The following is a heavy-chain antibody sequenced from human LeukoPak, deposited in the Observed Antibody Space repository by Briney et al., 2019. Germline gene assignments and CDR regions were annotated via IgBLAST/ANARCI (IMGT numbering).Heavy chain of an antibody. CDR3: ADAALWFGELLAGPSVDY. CDR2: ISGSDSGT. V-gene: IGHV3-23*01. CDR1: GFTFSSYA. Sequence: GGSLRLSCAASGFTFSSYAMSWVRQTPGKGLEWVSAISGSDSGTYYAGSVKGRFTISRDNSKNTLYLQMNSLRAEDTAVYYCADAALWFGELLAGPSVDYWGQGTLVTVSS. D-gene: IGHD3-10*01. J-gene: IGHJ4*02.